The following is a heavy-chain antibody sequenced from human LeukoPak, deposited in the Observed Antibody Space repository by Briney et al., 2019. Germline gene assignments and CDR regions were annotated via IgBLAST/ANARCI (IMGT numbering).Heavy chain of an antibody. J-gene: IGHJ5*02. CDR2: ISYDGSNK. CDR3: AKVQQNAELRENWFDP. Sequence: GGSLRLSCAASGFTFSDYYMSWIRQAPGKGLEWVAVISYDGSNKYYADSVKGRFTISRDNSKNTLCLQMNSLRAEDTAVYYCAKVQQNAELRENWFDPWGQGTLVTVSS. D-gene: IGHD3-16*01. V-gene: IGHV3-30*18. CDR1: GFTFSDYY.